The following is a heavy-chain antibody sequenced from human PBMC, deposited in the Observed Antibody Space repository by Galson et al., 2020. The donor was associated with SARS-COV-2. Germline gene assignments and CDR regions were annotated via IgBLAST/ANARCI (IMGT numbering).Heavy chain of an antibody. CDR2: IYYSGST. Sequence: SETLSLTCTVSGGSISSGGYYWSWIRQHPGKGLEWIGYIYYSGSTYYNPSLKSRVTISVDTSKNQFSLKLSSVTAADTAMYYCARWEYYDSSGYMDPYWYFDLWGRGTLVTVSS. CDR3: ARWEYYDSSGYMDPYWYFDL. V-gene: IGHV4-31*03. D-gene: IGHD3-22*01. CDR1: GGSISSGGYY. J-gene: IGHJ2*01.